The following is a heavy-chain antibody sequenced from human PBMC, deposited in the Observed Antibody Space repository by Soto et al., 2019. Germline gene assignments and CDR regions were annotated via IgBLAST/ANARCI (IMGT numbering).Heavy chain of an antibody. CDR1: GGTFSSFA. V-gene: IGHV1-69*06. CDR3: AKAADFYGSGTYYNDFDY. D-gene: IGHD3-10*01. Sequence: QVQLVQSGAEVKKPGSSVKVSCKASGGTFSSFAISWVRQAPGQGLEWMGGVIPILGTPKYAQRFQGRVTITADKSTSTADMELSSLRSEDTAVYYCAKAADFYGSGTYYNDFDYWGQGTLVTVSS. J-gene: IGHJ4*02. CDR2: VIPILGTP.